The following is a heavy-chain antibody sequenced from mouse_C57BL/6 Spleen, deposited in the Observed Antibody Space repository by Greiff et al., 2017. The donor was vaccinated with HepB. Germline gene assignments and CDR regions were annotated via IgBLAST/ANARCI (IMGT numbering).Heavy chain of an antibody. D-gene: IGHD1-1*01. Sequence: VQLQESGAELARPGASVKLSCKASGYTFTSYGISWVKQRTGQGLEWIGEIYPRSGNTYYNEKFKGKATLTADKSSSTAYMELRSLTSEDSAVYFCARTQGTTVPNDYWGQGTTLTVSS. CDR3: ARTQGTTVPNDY. J-gene: IGHJ2*01. V-gene: IGHV1-81*01. CDR2: IYPRSGNT. CDR1: GYTFTSYG.